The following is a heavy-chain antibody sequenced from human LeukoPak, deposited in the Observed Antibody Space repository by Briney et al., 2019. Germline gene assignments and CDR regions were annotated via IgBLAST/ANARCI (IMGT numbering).Heavy chain of an antibody. V-gene: IGHV3-30*18. CDR3: AKASNHYCSGGSCYNNWFDP. CDR2: ISYDGSNK. Sequence: PGGSLRLSCAASGFTFSSYGMHWVRQAPGKGLEWVAVISYDGSNKYYADSVKGRFTISRDNSKNTLYLQMNSLRAEDTAVYYCAKASNHYCSGGSCYNNWFDPWGQGTLVTVSS. CDR1: GFTFSSYG. J-gene: IGHJ5*02. D-gene: IGHD2-15*01.